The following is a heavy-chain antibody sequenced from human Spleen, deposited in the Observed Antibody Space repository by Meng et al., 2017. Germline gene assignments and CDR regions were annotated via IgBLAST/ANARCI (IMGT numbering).Heavy chain of an antibody. Sequence: QVQSAQAGGEVKKPGSSVKVSCKASGYTFTTYAMNWVRQAPGQGLEWMGWINTNTGNPTYAQGFTGRFVFSLDTSVSTAYLQISSLKAEDTAIYYCARVNSGYVYDYWGQGTLVTVSS. D-gene: IGHD5-12*01. CDR1: GYTFTTYA. CDR3: ARVNSGYVYDY. V-gene: IGHV7-4-1*02. J-gene: IGHJ4*02. CDR2: INTNTGNP.